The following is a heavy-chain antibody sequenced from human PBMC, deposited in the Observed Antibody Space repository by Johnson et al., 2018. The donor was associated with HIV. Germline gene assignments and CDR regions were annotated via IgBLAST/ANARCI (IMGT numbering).Heavy chain of an antibody. V-gene: IGHV3-30*19. CDR1: GFTFSSHG. D-gene: IGHD6-13*01. CDR3: AREFIIAAAGLGGAFDI. Sequence: QVQLVESGGGGVQPGRSLRLSCVVSGFTFSSHGMHWVRQAPGRGLEWVAVISYDGSNKYYADSVKGRFTVSRDYSKNTLYLQMNSLRAEYTAVYYCAREFIIAAAGLGGAFDIWGQGTMVTVSS. CDR2: ISYDGSNK. J-gene: IGHJ3*02.